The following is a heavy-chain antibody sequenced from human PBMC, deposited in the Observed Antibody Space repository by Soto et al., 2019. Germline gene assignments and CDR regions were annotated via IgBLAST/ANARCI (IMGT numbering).Heavy chain of an antibody. CDR2: IRTKANNYAT. D-gene: IGHD5-12*01. CDR3: TTTQSTWIY. J-gene: IGHJ4*03. Sequence: GGSLRLSCAASGFTLSGSAIHWVRQASGKGLEWVGRIRTKANNYATAFGASVKGSFTISRDDSKNTAYLQMNSLKIEDTAVYYCTTTQSTWIYWGQGTKVTVSS. V-gene: IGHV3-73*01. CDR1: GFTLSGSA.